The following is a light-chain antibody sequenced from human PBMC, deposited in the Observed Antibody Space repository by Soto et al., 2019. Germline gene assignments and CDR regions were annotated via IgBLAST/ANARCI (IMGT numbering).Light chain of an antibody. V-gene: IGLV2-14*03. J-gene: IGLJ2*01. CDR3: SSYTSSSTRV. CDR2: DVS. Sequence: QSALPQPASVSGSPGQSITISCTGTSSDVGGYNYVSWYQHHPGKAPKLMIYDVSNRPSGVSNRVSGSKSGNTASLTISGLQAEDEADYYCSSYTSSSTRVFGGGTKVTVL. CDR1: SSDVGGYNY.